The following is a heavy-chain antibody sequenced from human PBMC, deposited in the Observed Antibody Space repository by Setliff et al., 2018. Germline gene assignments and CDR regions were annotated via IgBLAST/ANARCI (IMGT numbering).Heavy chain of an antibody. CDR2: IYFNGNT. CDR3: ARVRVVQGYYEFNF. Sequence: SETLSLTCSVSGGSISSSTYHWGWLRQPPGKGLEWIANIYFNGNTNRKPSLKSRVTISIDTSKNQFSLRLSSVTAADTATYYCARVRVVQGYYEFNFWGPGTLVTVSS. J-gene: IGHJ4*02. D-gene: IGHD3-16*01. V-gene: IGHV4-39*07. CDR1: GGSISSSTYH.